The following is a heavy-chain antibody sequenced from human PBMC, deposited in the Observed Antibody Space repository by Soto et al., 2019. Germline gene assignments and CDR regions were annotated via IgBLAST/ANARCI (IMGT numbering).Heavy chain of an antibody. Sequence: QVQLVESGGGVVQPGRSLRLSCATSGFNFKRYGMHWVRQAPGKGLEWLAVISYDGSNKYYADSVKGRFTISRDDSKNTLNLQMKSLRSEDTAMYYCAKDSVEGGYIVVMVYASNWFDPWGQGTLGTVSS. D-gene: IGHD2-8*01. CDR3: AKDSVEGGYIVVMVYASNWFDP. J-gene: IGHJ5*02. CDR2: ISYDGSNK. CDR1: GFNFKRYG. V-gene: IGHV3-30*18.